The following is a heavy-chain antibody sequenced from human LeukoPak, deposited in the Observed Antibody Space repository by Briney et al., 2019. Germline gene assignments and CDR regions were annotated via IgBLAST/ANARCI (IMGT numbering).Heavy chain of an antibody. CDR2: INHSGST. Sequence: SETLSLTCAVYGGSFSGYYRSWIRQPPGKGLEWIGEINHSGSTNYNPSLKSRVTISVDASKNQFSLKLSSVTAADTAVYYCASSVVTAIYDAFDIWGQGTMVTVSS. CDR3: ASSVVTAIYDAFDI. J-gene: IGHJ3*02. D-gene: IGHD2-21*02. CDR1: GGSFSGYY. V-gene: IGHV4-34*01.